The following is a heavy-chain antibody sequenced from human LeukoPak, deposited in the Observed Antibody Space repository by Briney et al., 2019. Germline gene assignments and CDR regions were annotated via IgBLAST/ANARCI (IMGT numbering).Heavy chain of an antibody. CDR2: TYYRSKWYN. J-gene: IGHJ4*02. D-gene: IGHD5-24*01. Sequence: SQTLSLTCAISGDSVSSNRASWTWIRQSPSRGLEWLGRTYYRSKWYNDYAVSLKSRISINPDTSKNQSSLQLNSVTPEDTAVYYCSRSDGASDFDYWGQGTLVTVSS. CDR3: SRSDGASDFDY. V-gene: IGHV6-1*01. CDR1: GDSVSSNRAS.